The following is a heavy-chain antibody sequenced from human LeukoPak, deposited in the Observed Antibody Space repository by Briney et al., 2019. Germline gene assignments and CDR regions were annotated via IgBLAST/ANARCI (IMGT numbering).Heavy chain of an antibody. CDR1: GYDFTDYW. Sequence: GESLKISCEGSGYDFTDYWIAWVRQLPGKGLEYMGIIYAGDSETRYSPSFQGQVTMSVDKSISIAYLQWSGLKASDTAIYYCARVGKGSYPRNYFDYWGQGTLVTVSS. J-gene: IGHJ4*02. V-gene: IGHV5-51*01. D-gene: IGHD1-26*01. CDR2: IYAGDSET. CDR3: ARVGKGSYPRNYFDY.